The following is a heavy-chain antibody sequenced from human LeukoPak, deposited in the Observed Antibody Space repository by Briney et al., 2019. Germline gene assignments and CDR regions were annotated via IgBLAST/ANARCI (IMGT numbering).Heavy chain of an antibody. D-gene: IGHD6-19*01. CDR2: IYSGGST. CDR1: GFTVSTNY. J-gene: IGHJ3*02. Sequence: PGGSQRLSCAASGFTVSTNYMSWVRQAPGKGLEWVSVIYSGGSTYYADSVEGLFTISRENSKNPLYLQMNSLRAEDTAVYYCARDPWAGKGIWGQGTMVTVSS. CDR3: ARDPWAGKGI. V-gene: IGHV3-53*01.